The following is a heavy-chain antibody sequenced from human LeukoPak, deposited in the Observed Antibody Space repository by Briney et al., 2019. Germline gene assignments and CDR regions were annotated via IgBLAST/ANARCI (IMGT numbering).Heavy chain of an antibody. V-gene: IGHV4-59*12. D-gene: IGHD1-1*01. CDR3: ARDQGTYYYYGMDV. J-gene: IGHJ6*02. Sequence: RSETLSLTCTVSGGSISSYYWSWIRQPPGKGLEWIGYIHYSGSTNYNPSLKSRVTISVDTSKNQFSLKLSPVTAADTAVYYCARDQGTYYYYGMDVWGQGTTVTVSS. CDR2: IHYSGST. CDR1: GGSISSYY.